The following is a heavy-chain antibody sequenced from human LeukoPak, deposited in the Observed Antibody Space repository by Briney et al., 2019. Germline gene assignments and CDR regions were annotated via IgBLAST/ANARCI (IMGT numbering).Heavy chain of an antibody. J-gene: IGHJ4*02. Sequence: SETLSLTCTISGGSIISYYWSWIRQPAGKGLEWIGRIYTSGSTNYNPSLKSRVTMSVDTSKNQFSLRLSSVTAADTAVYYCARSFISVAGTFDSWGQGTLVTLSS. CDR2: IYTSGST. D-gene: IGHD6-19*01. CDR3: ARSFISVAGTFDS. V-gene: IGHV4-4*07. CDR1: GGSIISYY.